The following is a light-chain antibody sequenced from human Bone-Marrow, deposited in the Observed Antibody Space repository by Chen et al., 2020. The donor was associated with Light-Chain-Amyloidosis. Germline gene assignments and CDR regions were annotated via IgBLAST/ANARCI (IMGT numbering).Light chain of an antibody. CDR1: NSGSTS. Sequence: SYVLTQPSSVSVAPGQTATIACGGNNSGSTSVHWYQQTPGQAPLLVVYDDRDRPSGIPARLSGSNSGNTATLTISRVESGDEADYYCQVWDRSSDRPVFGGGTKLTVL. CDR2: DDR. V-gene: IGLV3-21*02. CDR3: QVWDRSSDRPV. J-gene: IGLJ3*02.